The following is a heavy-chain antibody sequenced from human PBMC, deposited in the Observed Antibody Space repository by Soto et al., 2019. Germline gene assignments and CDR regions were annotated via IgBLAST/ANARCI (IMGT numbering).Heavy chain of an antibody. D-gene: IGHD1-7*01. Sequence: PSETLSLTGAVSGGSFTSNKWWTWVRQPPGQGLEWIGEIYRTGSTNYNPSLKSRVTISLDKSENQFSLKVTSLTAADTAVYYCASRDPGTSVDYWGQGTLVTVSS. J-gene: IGHJ4*02. V-gene: IGHV4-4*02. CDR3: ASRDPGTSVDY. CDR1: GGSFTSNKW. CDR2: IYRTGST.